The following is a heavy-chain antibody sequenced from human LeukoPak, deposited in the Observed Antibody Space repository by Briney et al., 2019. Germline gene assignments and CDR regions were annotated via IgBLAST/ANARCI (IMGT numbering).Heavy chain of an antibody. V-gene: IGHV3-53*01. CDR2: IYSGGST. J-gene: IGHJ6*02. CDR3: ATAVYYYYGMDV. Sequence: GGSLRLSCAASGFTVSSNYMSWVRQAPRKGLEWVSGIYSGGSTYYADSVKGRFTISRDNSKNTLYLQMNSLRAEDTAVYYCATAVYYYYGMDVWGQGTTVTVSS. CDR1: GFTVSSNY.